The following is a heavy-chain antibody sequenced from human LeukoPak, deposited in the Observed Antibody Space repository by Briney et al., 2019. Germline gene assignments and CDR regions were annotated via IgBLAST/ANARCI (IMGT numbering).Heavy chain of an antibody. Sequence: PSETLSLTCAVYGGSFSGYYWSWIRQPPGKGLEWIGEINQSGSTNYNPSLKSRVTISVDTSKNQFSLKLSSVTAADTAVYYCARGSLVVRGVPPYRYFDYWGQGTLVTVSS. CDR1: GGSFSGYY. J-gene: IGHJ4*02. CDR2: INQSGST. V-gene: IGHV4-34*01. D-gene: IGHD3-10*01. CDR3: ARGSLVVRGVPPYRYFDY.